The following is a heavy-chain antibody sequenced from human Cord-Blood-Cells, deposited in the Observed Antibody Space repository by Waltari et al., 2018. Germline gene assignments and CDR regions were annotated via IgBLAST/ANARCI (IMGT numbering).Heavy chain of an antibody. CDR3: ASWGGYDILTGYYAFDI. J-gene: IGHJ3*02. D-gene: IGHD3-9*01. Sequence: QVQLVQSGAEVKKPGSSVKVSCKASGGTFSSYAISWVRQAPGQGIEWMGGIIPIFGTANYAQKFQGRVTITADESTSTAYMELSSLRSEDTAVYYCASWGGYDILTGYYAFDIWGQGTMVTVSS. V-gene: IGHV1-69*01. CDR2: IIPIFGTA. CDR1: GGTFSSYA.